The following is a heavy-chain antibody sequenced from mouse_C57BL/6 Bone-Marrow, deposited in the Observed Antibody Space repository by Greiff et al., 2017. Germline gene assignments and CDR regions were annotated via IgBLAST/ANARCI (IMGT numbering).Heavy chain of an antibody. D-gene: IGHD1-1*01. Sequence: VQLQQSGAELVRPGTSVKMSCKASGYTFTNYWIGWAKQRPGHGLEWIGDIYPGGGYTNYNEKFKGKATLTADKSSSTAYMQFSSLTSEDSAIYYCARGYGSSFPYYYAMDYWGQGTSVTVSS. J-gene: IGHJ4*01. CDR3: ARGYGSSFPYYYAMDY. CDR1: GYTFTNYW. V-gene: IGHV1-63*01. CDR2: IYPGGGYT.